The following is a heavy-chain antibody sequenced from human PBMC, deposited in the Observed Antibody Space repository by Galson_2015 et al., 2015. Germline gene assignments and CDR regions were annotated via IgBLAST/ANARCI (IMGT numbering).Heavy chain of an antibody. V-gene: IGHV4-39*01. CDR3: ATRIRIAVAGTPGGFDY. J-gene: IGHJ4*02. D-gene: IGHD6-19*01. CDR1: GGSISSRSYY. Sequence: ETLSLTCTVSGGSISSRSYYWGWIRQHPGKGLAWIGSICYSGSTYYTPSLKCRVTISDDTSKNQFPLKLEDVAAADTAVYYCATRIRIAVAGTPGGFDYWGQGTLVTVSS. CDR2: ICYSGST.